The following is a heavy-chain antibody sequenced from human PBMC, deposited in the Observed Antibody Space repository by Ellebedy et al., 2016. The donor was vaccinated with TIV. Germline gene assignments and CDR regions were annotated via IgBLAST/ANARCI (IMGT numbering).Heavy chain of an antibody. D-gene: IGHD3-16*02. J-gene: IGHJ2*01. CDR2: IYTDDTT. V-gene: IGHV3-66*01. Sequence: GESLKISCAASGFTVSSNYMNWVRQAPGKGPEWVSGIYTDDTTYYADSVRGRFTIFRDNSKNTLYLQLKSLRTEDTAVYYCARASFFDVDLSGWYFDLWGRGTLVTVSS. CDR3: ARASFFDVDLSGWYFDL. CDR1: GFTVSSNY.